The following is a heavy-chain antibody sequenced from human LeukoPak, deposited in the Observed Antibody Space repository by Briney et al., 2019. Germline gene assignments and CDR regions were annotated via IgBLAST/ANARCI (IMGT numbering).Heavy chain of an antibody. CDR1: GYTFTGYY. J-gene: IGHJ4*02. Sequence: AASVKVSCKASGYTFTGYYMHWVRQAPGQGLEWMGWINPNSGGTNYAQKFQGRVTMTRDASISTAYMELSRLRSDDTAVYYCARGPEITIFGVVSESLLDYWGQGTLVTVSS. CDR3: ARGPEITIFGVVSESLLDY. D-gene: IGHD3-3*01. V-gene: IGHV1-2*02. CDR2: INPNSGGT.